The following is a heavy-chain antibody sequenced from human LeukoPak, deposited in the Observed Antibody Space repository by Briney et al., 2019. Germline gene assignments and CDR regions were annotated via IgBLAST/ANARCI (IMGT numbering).Heavy chain of an antibody. V-gene: IGHV3-23*01. D-gene: IGHD3-10*01. CDR2: ISDSGGNT. J-gene: IGHJ3*02. Sequence: PGGSLRLSCAASGFTFSSYAMSWVRQAPGKGLEWVSSISDSGGNTYYADSVKGRFPISRDNSKNTLYLQMNSLRAEDTAVYYCAKDLVVRGVRGALNNWGQGTMVTVSS. CDR3: AKDLVVRGVRGALNN. CDR1: GFTFSSYA.